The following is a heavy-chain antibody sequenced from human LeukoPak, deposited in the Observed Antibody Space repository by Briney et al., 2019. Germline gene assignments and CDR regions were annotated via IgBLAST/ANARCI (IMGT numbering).Heavy chain of an antibody. CDR2: INPDGTTT. J-gene: IGHJ3*02. D-gene: IGHD6-13*01. V-gene: IGHV3-74*01. CDR1: GFTFSTYW. Sequence: GGSLRLSCAASGFTFSTYWMHWVRQAPGKGLVWVSRINPDGTTTSYADSVKGRFTISRDNAKDTVYLQMNSLRAEDTAVYYCARVAGYSSSKDAFDIWGQGTMVTVSS. CDR3: ARVAGYSSSKDAFDI.